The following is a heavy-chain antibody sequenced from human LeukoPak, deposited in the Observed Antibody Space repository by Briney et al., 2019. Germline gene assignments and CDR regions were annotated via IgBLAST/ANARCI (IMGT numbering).Heavy chain of an antibody. CDR3: ARDGYSGNDGL. CDR2: IYHSGST. J-gene: IGHJ4*02. CDR1: GGSISTYY. Sequence: SETLSLTCTVSGGSISTYYWSWIRQPPGKGLEWIGYIYHSGSTKYNPSLKSRVTITVDTSKNQFSLKLSSVTAADTAVYYCARDGYSGNDGLWGQGTLVTVSS. D-gene: IGHD5-12*01. V-gene: IGHV4-59*01.